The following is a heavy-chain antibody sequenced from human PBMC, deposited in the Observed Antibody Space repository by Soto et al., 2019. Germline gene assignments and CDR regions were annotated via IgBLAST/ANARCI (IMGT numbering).Heavy chain of an antibody. J-gene: IGHJ3*02. Sequence: QVQLQESGPGLVKPSETLSLTCTVSGGSISSYYWSWIRQPPGKGLEWIGYIYYSGSTNYNPSLKSRVTISVDTSKNQFSLKLSSVTAADTAVYYCARGIVVVPAALDAFDIWGQGTMVTVSS. V-gene: IGHV4-59*01. CDR1: GGSISSYY. D-gene: IGHD2-2*01. CDR3: ARGIVVVPAALDAFDI. CDR2: IYYSGST.